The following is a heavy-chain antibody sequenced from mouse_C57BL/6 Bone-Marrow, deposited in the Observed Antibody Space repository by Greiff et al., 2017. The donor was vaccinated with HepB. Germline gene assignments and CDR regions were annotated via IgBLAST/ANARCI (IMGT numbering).Heavy chain of an antibody. D-gene: IGHD1-1*01. J-gene: IGHJ1*03. V-gene: IGHV1-19*01. Sequence: EVQLQQSGPVLVKPGASVKMSCKASGYTFTDYYMNWVKQSHGKSLEWIGVINPYNGGTSYNQKFKGKATLTVDKSSSTAYMELNSLTSEDSAVYYCASVITTVVAHWYFDVWGTGTTVTVSS. CDR3: ASVITTVVAHWYFDV. CDR2: INPYNGGT. CDR1: GYTFTDYY.